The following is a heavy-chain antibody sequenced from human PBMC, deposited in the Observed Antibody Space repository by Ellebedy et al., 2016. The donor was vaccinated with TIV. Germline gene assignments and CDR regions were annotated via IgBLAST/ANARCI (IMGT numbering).Heavy chain of an antibody. D-gene: IGHD4-17*01. V-gene: IGHV3-7*01. Sequence: PGGSLRLCCAASGVSLSNYWMGWVRQAPGKGLEWVANIYQDGSDKYYVDSVKGRFTISRDNAKNSLYLQLSSLRVEDTAVYYCARRGSYGDYAVQVNNWFDRWGQGTLVTV. CDR3: ARRGSYGDYAVQVNNWFDR. CDR2: IYQDGSDK. J-gene: IGHJ5*02. CDR1: GVSLSNYW.